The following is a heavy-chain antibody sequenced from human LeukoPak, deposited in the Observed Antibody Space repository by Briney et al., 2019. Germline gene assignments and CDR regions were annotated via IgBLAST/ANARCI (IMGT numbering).Heavy chain of an antibody. Sequence: SQTLSLTCTVSGGSISSGGYYWSWIRQHPGKGLEWIGYIYYSGSTYYNPSLKSRVTISVDTSKNQFSLKLSSVTAADTAVYYCARDRGSSWLGDWFDPGAREPWSPSPQ. J-gene: IGHJ5*02. CDR1: GGSISSGGYY. CDR2: IYYSGST. D-gene: IGHD6-13*01. V-gene: IGHV4-31*03. CDR3: ARDRGSSWLGDWFDP.